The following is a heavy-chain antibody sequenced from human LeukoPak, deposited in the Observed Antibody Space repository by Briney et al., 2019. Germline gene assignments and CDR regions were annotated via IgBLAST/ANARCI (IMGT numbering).Heavy chain of an antibody. CDR3: VRDESGDYDFDF. J-gene: IGHJ4*02. Sequence: GGSLRLSCVASGFTFRNYEMNWVRQAPGKGLEWASHISSSDNTVHYADSVRGRFTISKDNARNLLYLQMNSLRAEDTAVYYCVRDESGDYDFDFWGQGTLVTVSS. V-gene: IGHV3-48*03. D-gene: IGHD4-17*01. CDR2: ISSSDNTV. CDR1: GFTFRNYE.